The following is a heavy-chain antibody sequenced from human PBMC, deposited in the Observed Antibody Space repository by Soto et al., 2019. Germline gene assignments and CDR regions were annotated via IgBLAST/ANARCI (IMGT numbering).Heavy chain of an antibody. D-gene: IGHD6-13*01. CDR2: IIPIFGTA. CDR1: GYSFTNNE. CDR3: ARNPGYSSSWYGWFDP. V-gene: IGHV1-69*13. J-gene: IGHJ5*02. Sequence: ASVKVSCKASGYSFTNNEVSWVRQATGQGLEWMGGIIPIFGTANYAQKFQGRVTITADESTSTAYMELSSLRSEDTAVYYCARNPGYSSSWYGWFDPWGQGTLITVSS.